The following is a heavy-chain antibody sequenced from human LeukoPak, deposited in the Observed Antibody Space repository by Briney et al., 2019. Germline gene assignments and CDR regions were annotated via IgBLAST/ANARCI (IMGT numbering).Heavy chain of an antibody. J-gene: IGHJ6*02. Sequence: GGSLRLSCAASGFTFSSYAMSWVRQAPGKGLEWVSAISGSGGSTYYADSVEGRFTISRDNSKNTLYLQMNSLRAEDTAVYYCAKNMRLSDYYYYGMDVWGQGTTVTVSS. CDR3: AKNMRLSDYYYYGMDV. V-gene: IGHV3-23*01. CDR1: GFTFSSYA. D-gene: IGHD6-25*01. CDR2: ISGSGGST.